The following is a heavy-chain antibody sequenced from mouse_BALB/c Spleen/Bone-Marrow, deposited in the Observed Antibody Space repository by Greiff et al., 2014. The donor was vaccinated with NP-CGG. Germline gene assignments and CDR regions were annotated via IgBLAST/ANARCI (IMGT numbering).Heavy chain of an antibody. CDR2: IDPANGNT. D-gene: IGHD2-2*01. Sequence: VQLQQSGAELVKPGAPVKLSCTASGFNIKDTYMHWVKQRPEQGLEWIGRIDPANGNTKYDLKFQGKATITADTSSNTAYLQLSSLTSEDTAVYYCASYVYGYYFDYWGQGTTLTVSS. V-gene: IGHV14-3*02. J-gene: IGHJ2*01. CDR3: ASYVYGYYFDY. CDR1: GFNIKDTY.